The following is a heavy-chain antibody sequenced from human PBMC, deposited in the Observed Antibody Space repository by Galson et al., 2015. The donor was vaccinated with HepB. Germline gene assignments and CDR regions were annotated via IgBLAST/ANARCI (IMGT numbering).Heavy chain of an antibody. V-gene: IGHV5-51*01. CDR1: GYSFTSYW. Sequence: QSGAEVKKPGESLKISCKGSGYSFTSYWIGWVRQMPGKGLEWMGIIYPGDSDTRYSPSFQGQVTISADKSISTAYLQWSSLKASDTAMYYCARGGGELGEWHCSSTSCHPAAFDIWGQGTMVTVSS. D-gene: IGHD2-2*01. CDR3: ARGGGELGEWHCSSTSCHPAAFDI. J-gene: IGHJ3*02. CDR2: IYPGDSDT.